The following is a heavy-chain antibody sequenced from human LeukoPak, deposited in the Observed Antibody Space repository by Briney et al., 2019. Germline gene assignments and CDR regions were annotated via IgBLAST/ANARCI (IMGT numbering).Heavy chain of an antibody. CDR2: ISSSSSYI. Sequence: PGGSLRLSCAASGFIFTNYNLNWVRQAPGKGLEWVSSISSSSSYIYYADSVKGRFTISRDNAKNSLYLQMNSLRAEDTAVYYCARAPSKYDFWSGYHYYYMDVWGKGTTVTVSS. CDR1: GFIFTNYN. V-gene: IGHV3-21*01. CDR3: ARAPSKYDFWSGYHYYYMDV. J-gene: IGHJ6*03. D-gene: IGHD3-3*01.